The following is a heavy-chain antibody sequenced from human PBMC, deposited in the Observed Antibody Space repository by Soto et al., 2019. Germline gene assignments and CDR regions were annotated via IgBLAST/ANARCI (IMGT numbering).Heavy chain of an antibody. CDR1: GYTFTSYG. CDR2: ISAYNGNT. Sequence: ASVKVSCKASGYTFTSYGISWVRQAPGQGLEWMGWISAYNGNTNYAQKLQGRVTMTTDTSTSTAYMELRSLRSDDTAVYYCARTGYSSRWHYYYYGMDVWGQGTTVTVSS. CDR3: ARTGYSSRWHYYYYGMDV. J-gene: IGHJ6*02. D-gene: IGHD6-13*01. V-gene: IGHV1-18*04.